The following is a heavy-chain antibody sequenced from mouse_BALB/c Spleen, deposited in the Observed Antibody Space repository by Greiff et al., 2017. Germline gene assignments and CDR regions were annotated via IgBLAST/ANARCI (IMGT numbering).Heavy chain of an antibody. Sequence: EVKVVESGGGLVQPGGSRKLSCAASGFTFSSFGMHWVRQAPEKGLEWVAYISSGSSTIYYADTVKGRFTISRDNPKNTLFLQMTSLRSEDTAMYYCARDDGAYWGQGTLVTVSA. V-gene: IGHV5-17*02. J-gene: IGHJ3*01. CDR2: ISSGSSTI. D-gene: IGHD2-12*01. CDR1: GFTFSSFG. CDR3: ARDDGAY.